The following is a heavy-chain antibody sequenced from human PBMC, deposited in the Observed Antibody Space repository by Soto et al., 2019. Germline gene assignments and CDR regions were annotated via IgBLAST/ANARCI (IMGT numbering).Heavy chain of an antibody. CDR2: IYYSGST. V-gene: IGHV4-61*01. CDR3: ARLPWAGYGGVFDP. D-gene: IGHD2-8*02. Sequence: SETLSLTCTVSGGSISSSSYYWSWKRQHPGKGLEWIGNIYYSGSTNYNPSLKSRVTISVDTSKNQFSLKLSSVTAADTAVYYCARLPWAGYGGVFDPWGQGTLVTVSS. J-gene: IGHJ5*02. CDR1: GGSISSSSYY.